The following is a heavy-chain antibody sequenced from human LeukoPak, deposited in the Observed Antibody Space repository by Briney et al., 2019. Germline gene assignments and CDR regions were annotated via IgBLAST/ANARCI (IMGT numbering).Heavy chain of an antibody. CDR3: ARDLMYYYGSGSCYNVEEGDY. D-gene: IGHD3-10*01. CDR2: INPNSGGT. V-gene: IGHV1-2*02. CDR1: GYTFTGYY. J-gene: IGHJ4*02. Sequence: ASVKVSCKASGYTFTGYYMHWVRQAPGQGLEWMGWINPNSGGTNYAQKFQGRVTMTRDTSISTAYMELSRLRSDDTAVYYCARDLMYYYGSGSCYNVEEGDYWGQGTLVTVSS.